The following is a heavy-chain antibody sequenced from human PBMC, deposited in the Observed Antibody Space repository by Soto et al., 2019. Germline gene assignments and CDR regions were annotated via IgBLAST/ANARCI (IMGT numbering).Heavy chain of an antibody. D-gene: IGHD3-3*01. CDR3: ARSRFLEWLGDDMDV. CDR2: INHSGST. J-gene: IGHJ6*03. Sequence: QVQLQQWGAGLLKPSETLSLTCAVYGGSFSGYYWSWIRQPPGKGLEWIGEINHSGSTNYNPSLKSRVTISVDTSKNQFSLKLSSVTAADTAVYYCARSRFLEWLGDDMDVWGKGTTVTVSS. V-gene: IGHV4-34*01. CDR1: GGSFSGYY.